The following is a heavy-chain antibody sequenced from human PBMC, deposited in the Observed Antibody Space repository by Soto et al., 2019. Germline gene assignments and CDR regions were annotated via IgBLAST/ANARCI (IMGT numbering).Heavy chain of an antibody. CDR1: GYTFTSYG. Sequence: ASVKVSCKASGYTFTSYGISWVRQAPGQGLEWMGWISAYNGNTNYAQKLQGRVTMTTDKSTSTAYMELRSLRSDDTAVYYCARDHLGGSGSYVMYYYYYGMDVWGQGTTVTVSS. D-gene: IGHD3-10*01. V-gene: IGHV1-18*01. CDR2: ISAYNGNT. J-gene: IGHJ6*02. CDR3: ARDHLGGSGSYVMYYYYYGMDV.